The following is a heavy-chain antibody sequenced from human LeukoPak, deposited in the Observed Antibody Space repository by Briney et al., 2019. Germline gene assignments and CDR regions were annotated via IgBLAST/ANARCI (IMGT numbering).Heavy chain of an antibody. CDR2: IYYSRSA. Sequence: PSETLSLTCTVSDGSISTSNYYWAWVRQPPEKGLEWIGSIYYSRSAYYNPSLKSRVTISVDTSRNQFSLNLNSVTAADTAVCYCARTVAVATGRFDYWGQGTLVTVSS. CDR3: ARTVAVATGRFDY. D-gene: IGHD2-15*01. CDR1: DGSISTSNYY. J-gene: IGHJ4*02. V-gene: IGHV4-39*01.